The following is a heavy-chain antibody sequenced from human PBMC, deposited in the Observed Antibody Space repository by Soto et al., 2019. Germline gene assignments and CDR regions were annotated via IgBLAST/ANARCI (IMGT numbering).Heavy chain of an antibody. CDR2: INTDGSNT. J-gene: IGHJ5*02. CDR3: AREFCSGGNCYTYYSDP. D-gene: IGHD2-15*01. CDR1: GLTFNRYW. Sequence: PGGYLRLSCAASGLTFNRYWMHWVRHAPGKGLVWVSHINTDGSNTNYADSVKGRFTTSRDNAKSTLFLQMNSLRDEDTAVYYCAREFCSGGNCYTYYSDPRGPGIPVTGSS. V-gene: IGHV3-74*01.